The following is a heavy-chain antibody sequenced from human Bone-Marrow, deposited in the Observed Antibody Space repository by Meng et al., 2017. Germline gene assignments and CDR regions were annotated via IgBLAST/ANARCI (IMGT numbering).Heavy chain of an antibody. J-gene: IGHJ4*02. D-gene: IGHD6-13*01. Sequence: ASVKVSCKASGYTFTGYYMHWVRQAPGQGLEWMGWINPNSGGTNYAQKFQGRVTMTTDTSTSTAYMELRSLRSDDTAVYYCARYGPGYSSSWYDFDYWGQGNRVNGAS. CDR1: GYTFTGYY. CDR3: ARYGPGYSSSWYDFDY. CDR2: INPNSGGT. V-gene: IGHV1-2*02.